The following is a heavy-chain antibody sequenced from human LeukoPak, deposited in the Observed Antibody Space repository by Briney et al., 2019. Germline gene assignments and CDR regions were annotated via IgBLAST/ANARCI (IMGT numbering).Heavy chain of an antibody. J-gene: IGHJ6*02. CDR2: ISSSSSYI. D-gene: IGHD2-2*01. V-gene: IGHV3-21*04. CDR3: AKGGFVVVPAASYGMDV. CDR1: GFTFGSYS. Sequence: PGGSLRLSCAASGFTFGSYSMNWVRQAPGKGLEWVSSISSSSSYIYYADSVKGRFTISRDNAKNSLYLQMNSLRAEDTAVYYCAKGGFVVVPAASYGMDVWGRGTTVTVSS.